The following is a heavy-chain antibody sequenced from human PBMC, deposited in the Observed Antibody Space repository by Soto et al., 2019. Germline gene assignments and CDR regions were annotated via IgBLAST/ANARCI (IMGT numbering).Heavy chain of an antibody. CDR1: GFTFSSYW. D-gene: IGHD3-10*01. Sequence: EVQLVESRGGLVQPGGSLRLSCAASGFTFSSYWMHWVRQAPGKGLVWVSRINSDGSSTSYADSVKGRFTISRDNAKNTLYLQMNSLRAEDTAVYYCASGVLGSWFFDYYGMDVWGQGTTVTVSS. J-gene: IGHJ6*02. CDR2: INSDGSST. CDR3: ASGVLGSWFFDYYGMDV. V-gene: IGHV3-74*01.